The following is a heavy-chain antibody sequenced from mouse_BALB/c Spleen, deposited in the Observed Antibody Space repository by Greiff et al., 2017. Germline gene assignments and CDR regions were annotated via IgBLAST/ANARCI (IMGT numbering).Heavy chain of an antibody. V-gene: IGHV5-4*02. J-gene: IGHJ2*01. CDR3: ARDGYGNYDY. D-gene: IGHD2-10*02. CDR2: ISDGGSYT. Sequence: DVQLQESGGGLVKPGGSLKLSCAASGFTFSDYYMYWVRQTPEKRLEWVATISDGGSYTYYPDSVKGRFTISRDNAKNNLYLQMSSLKSEDTAMYYCARDGYGNYDYWGQGTTLTVSS. CDR1: GFTFSDYY.